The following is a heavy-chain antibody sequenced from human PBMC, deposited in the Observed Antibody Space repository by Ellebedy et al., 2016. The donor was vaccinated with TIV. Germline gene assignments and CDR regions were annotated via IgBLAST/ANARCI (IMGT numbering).Heavy chain of an antibody. CDR2: IWYDGSNK. V-gene: IGHV3-33*08. CDR1: GFTFTSFG. Sequence: GESLKISCAASGFTFTSFGMHWVRQAPGKGLEWVAVIWYDGSNKYYVDSVKGRFTISRDDSGNTLYLQMNSLRDEDSAMYYCARDRGSWFDPWGQGTQVTVSS. D-gene: IGHD1-26*01. J-gene: IGHJ5*02. CDR3: ARDRGSWFDP.